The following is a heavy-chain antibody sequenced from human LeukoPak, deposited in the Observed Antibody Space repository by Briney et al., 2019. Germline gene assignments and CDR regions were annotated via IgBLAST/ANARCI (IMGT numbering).Heavy chain of an antibody. CDR2: IYYSGST. J-gene: IGHJ3*02. V-gene: IGHV4-39*01. Sequence: ETLSLTCTVSGGSISSSSYYWGWIRQPPGKGLEWMGSIYYSGSTYYNPSLKSRVTISVDTSKNQFSLKLSSVTAADTAVYYCARGPRWLRSAFDIWGQGTMVTVSS. CDR3: ARGPRWLRSAFDI. CDR1: GGSISSSSYY. D-gene: IGHD5-24*01.